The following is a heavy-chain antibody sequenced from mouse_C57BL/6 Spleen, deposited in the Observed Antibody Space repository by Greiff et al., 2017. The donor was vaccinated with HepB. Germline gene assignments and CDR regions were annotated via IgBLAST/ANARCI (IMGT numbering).Heavy chain of an antibody. J-gene: IGHJ4*01. D-gene: IGHD2-1*01. CDR3: ARRIYYGNYGYAMDY. CDR2: IDPSDSYT. CDR1: GYTFTSYW. Sequence: VQLQQPGAELVMPGASVKLSCKASGYTFTSYWMHWVKQRPGQGLEWIGEIDPSDSYTNYNQKFKGKSTLTVDKSSSTAYMQLSSLTSEDSAVYYCARRIYYGNYGYAMDYWGQGTSVTVSS. V-gene: IGHV1-69*01.